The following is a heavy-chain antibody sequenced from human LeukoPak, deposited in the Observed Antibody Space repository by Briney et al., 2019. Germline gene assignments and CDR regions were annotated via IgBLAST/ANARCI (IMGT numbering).Heavy chain of an antibody. V-gene: IGHV3-30*01. D-gene: IGHD1-7*01. CDR2: ISYDGSYK. CDR1: GFTFSSYA. CDR3: ARSWNYNTGYFQH. Sequence: GRSLRLSCAASGFTFSSYAMHWVRQAPGKGLEWVALISYDGSYKVYADSVKGRFTISRDNSKSTLYLQMNSLRAEDTAVYYCARSWNYNTGYFQHWGQGTLVTVSS. J-gene: IGHJ1*01.